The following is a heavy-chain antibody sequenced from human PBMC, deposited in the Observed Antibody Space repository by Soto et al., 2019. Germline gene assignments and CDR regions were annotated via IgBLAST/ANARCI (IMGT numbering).Heavy chain of an antibody. V-gene: IGHV2-5*02. D-gene: IGHD2-21*02. J-gene: IGHJ6*02. CDR2: IYWDDDK. CDR3: AHSRCGGDCLQSYSSHYYFGMDV. CDR1: GFSLSTGGVG. Sequence: QITLKESGPTLVKPTQTLTLTCTFSGFSLSTGGVGVGWIRQPPGKALEWLALIYWDDDKRYSPSLKSRLTIPKDRSKNQVVLTMTNMDPVDTATYYCAHSRCGGDCLQSYSSHYYFGMDVWGQGTTVTVSS.